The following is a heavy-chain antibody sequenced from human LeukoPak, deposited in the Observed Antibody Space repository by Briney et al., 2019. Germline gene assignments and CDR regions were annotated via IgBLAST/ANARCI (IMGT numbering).Heavy chain of an antibody. D-gene: IGHD2-21*02. V-gene: IGHV1-18*01. CDR2: ISAYNGNT. Sequence: GASVKVSCKASGYTFTSYGISWVRQAPGQGLEWMGWISAYNGNTNYAQKLQGRVTMTTDTSTSTAYMELRSLRSDDTAVYYCARDHVAYCGGDCFPRDYWGQGTLVTVSS. CDR1: GYTFTSYG. CDR3: ARDHVAYCGGDCFPRDY. J-gene: IGHJ4*02.